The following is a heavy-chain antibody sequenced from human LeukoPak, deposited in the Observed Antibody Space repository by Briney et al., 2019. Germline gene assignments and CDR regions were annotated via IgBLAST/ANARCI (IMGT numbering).Heavy chain of an antibody. CDR3: VLAPNSNWFDF. CDR2: IHYSGSS. Sequence: DPSETLSLTCSVSGDDVSSFYWDWIRQSPGRGLEWIGNIHYSGSSIYNPSLRSRTTMSIDTSKRQFFLKLTSVTAADTAVYYCVLAPNSNWFDFWGQGTLVTVSS. CDR1: GDDVSSFY. D-gene: IGHD2-15*01. V-gene: IGHV4-59*08. J-gene: IGHJ4*02.